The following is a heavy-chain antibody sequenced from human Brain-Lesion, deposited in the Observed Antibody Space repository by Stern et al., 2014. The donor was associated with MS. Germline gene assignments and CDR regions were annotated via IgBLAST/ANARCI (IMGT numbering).Heavy chain of an antibody. V-gene: IGHV1-8*01. Sequence: VQLVQSGAEVKKPGASVKVSCKASGYTFSSYDITWVRQASGHGLEWMGWMNPYSCNTGYAQKFKGRVSMTSDPSISTVYMELTSLTSDDTAVYFCARAVRNQLLSEYWGQGTLVTVSS. CDR1: GYTFSSYD. CDR3: ARAVRNQLLSEY. CDR2: MNPYSCNT. D-gene: IGHD2-2*01. J-gene: IGHJ4*02.